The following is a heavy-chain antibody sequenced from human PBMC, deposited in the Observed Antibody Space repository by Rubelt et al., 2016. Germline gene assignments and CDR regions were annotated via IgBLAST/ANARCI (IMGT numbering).Heavy chain of an antibody. CDR1: GDSISSYY. CDR3: ARVGSSSTVYYYYAMDV. Sequence: QMQLEESGPGLVKPSETLSLTCTVPGDSISSYYWSWIRQPPGRGLEWIGYVHSSGSATYNPSLKSRVTISVDTSKNNFSLNLSSVTAADTAVYYCARVGSSSTVYYYYAMDVWGQGTTVTVSS. V-gene: IGHV4-59*12. CDR2: VHSSGSA. J-gene: IGHJ6*02. D-gene: IGHD6-13*01.